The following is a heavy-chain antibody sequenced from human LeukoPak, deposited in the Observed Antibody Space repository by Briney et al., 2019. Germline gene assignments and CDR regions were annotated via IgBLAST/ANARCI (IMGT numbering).Heavy chain of an antibody. J-gene: IGHJ4*02. D-gene: IGHD5-18*01. CDR2: ISGGSTYT. CDR1: GFTFSSYS. CDR3: ARDTAMAQRDFDY. Sequence: GGSLRLSCAASGFTFSSYSMNWVRQAPGKGLEWVSSISGGSTYTYYADLVKGRFTISRDNAKNSLYLQMNSLRAEDTAVYYCARDTAMAQRDFDYWGQGALVTVSS. V-gene: IGHV3-21*01.